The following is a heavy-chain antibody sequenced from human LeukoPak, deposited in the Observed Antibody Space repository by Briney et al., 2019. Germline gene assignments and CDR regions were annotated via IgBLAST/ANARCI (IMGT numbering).Heavy chain of an antibody. CDR2: INPSGGST. CDR1: GYTFTSYY. CDR3: ARVGGPYYYYYYYMDV. J-gene: IGHJ6*03. D-gene: IGHD3-16*01. V-gene: IGHV1-46*01. Sequence: ASVKVSCKASGYTFTSYYMHWVRQAPGQGLEWMGIINPSGGSTSYAQKFRGRVTITRNTSISTAYMELSSLRSEDTAVYYCARVGGPYYYYYYYMDVWGKGTTVTVSS.